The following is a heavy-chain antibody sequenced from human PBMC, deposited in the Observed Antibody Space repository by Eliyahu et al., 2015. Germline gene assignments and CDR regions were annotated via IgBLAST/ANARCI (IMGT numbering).Heavy chain of an antibody. CDR2: IYYSANT. CDR3: ARQLRASLPFDY. J-gene: IGHJ4*02. CDR1: GGSISATSYY. V-gene: IGHV4-39*01. Sequence: QLQLQESGPGLVKPSETLSLTCTVSGGSISATSYYWAWIRQPPGKGLEWIGSIYYSANTYYRPSLKSRVTISIDTSKKQFSLQLSSVTAADTAVYYCARQLRASLPFDYWGQGALVTVSS. D-gene: IGHD3-16*01.